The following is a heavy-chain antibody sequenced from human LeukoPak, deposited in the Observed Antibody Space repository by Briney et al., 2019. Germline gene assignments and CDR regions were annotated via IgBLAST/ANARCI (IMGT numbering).Heavy chain of an antibody. J-gene: IGHJ4*02. CDR3: ARHRSGILRYFDWSQTPFDY. CDR2: IYYSGST. D-gene: IGHD3-9*01. V-gene: IGHV4-59*01. Sequence: SETLSLTCTVSGGSISSYYWSWIRQPPGKGLEWIGYIYYSGSTNYNPSLKSRVTISVDTSKNQFSLKLSSVTAADTAVYYCARHRSGILRYFDWSQTPFDYWGQGTLVTVSS. CDR1: GGSISSYY.